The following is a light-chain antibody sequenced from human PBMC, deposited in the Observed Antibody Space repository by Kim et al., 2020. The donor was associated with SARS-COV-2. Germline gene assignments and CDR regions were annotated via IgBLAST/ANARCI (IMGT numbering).Light chain of an antibody. CDR3: MQATLFTRT. J-gene: IGKJ2*01. Sequence: DIVMTQTPVSSPVTLGQPASISCWSSDSLVHKNGNTYLNWYQQRPGQPHRLLIYNVFNRFSWVPDRFSGIGAGTDFTLRISRVEAEDVVLYYYCMQATLFTRTFGQRTKLEI. CDR1: DSLVHKNGNTY. V-gene: IGKV2-24*01. CDR2: NVF.